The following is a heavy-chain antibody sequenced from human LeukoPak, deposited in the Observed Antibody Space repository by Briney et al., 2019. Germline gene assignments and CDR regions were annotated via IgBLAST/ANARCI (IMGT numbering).Heavy chain of an antibody. D-gene: IGHD2-21*02. CDR3: ARDSFGDLRTRFDY. CDR1: GYTFTSYY. J-gene: IGHJ4*02. Sequence: ASVKVSFKASGYTFTSYYMHWVRQAPGQGLEWMGIINPSGGSTSYAQKFQGRVTMTRDTSTSTVYMELNSLRSEDTAVYFCARDSFGDLRTRFDYWGQGTLVTVSS. V-gene: IGHV1-46*01. CDR2: INPSGGST.